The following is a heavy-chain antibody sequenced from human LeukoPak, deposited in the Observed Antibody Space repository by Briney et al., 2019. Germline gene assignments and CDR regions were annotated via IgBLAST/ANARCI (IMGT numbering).Heavy chain of an antibody. D-gene: IGHD1-26*01. CDR2: ISDSGANK. Sequence: PGGSLRLSCAASGFTFSTYAMNWVRQAPGKGLEWVSLISDSGANKHYAASVKGRFTISRDNSKNTLSLQMNSLSPEDTAVYYCAKDVRVGGGGMDVWGQGTPVTVSS. CDR3: AKDVRVGGGGMDV. J-gene: IGHJ6*02. CDR1: GFTFSTYA. V-gene: IGHV3-23*01.